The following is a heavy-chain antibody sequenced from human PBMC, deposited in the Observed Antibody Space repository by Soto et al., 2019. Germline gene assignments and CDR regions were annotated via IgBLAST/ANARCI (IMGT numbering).Heavy chain of an antibody. CDR2: ITHDGSQK. Sequence: GGSLRLSCAASGVTFSSYSMNWVRQAPGKGLEWVAVITHDGSQKYYADYVKGRFTISRDNSKNTLFLQMNSVREDDTAVYYCARDPFDYDSGIVPPPSRGFDYWGQGILVTVSS. V-gene: IGHV3-30*03. D-gene: IGHD3-22*01. CDR1: GVTFSSYS. CDR3: ARDPFDYDSGIVPPPSRGFDY. J-gene: IGHJ4*02.